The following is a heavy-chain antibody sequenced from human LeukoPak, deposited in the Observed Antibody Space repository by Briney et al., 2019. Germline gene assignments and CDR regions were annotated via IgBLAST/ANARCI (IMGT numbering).Heavy chain of an antibody. Sequence: GGSLRLSCAASGFTFSTYWMHWVRQAPGKGLVWVSRIKNDDSSTSYADSVKGRFTISRDNAKNTLYLQMNSLRVEDTAVYYCARADCTSTSCTQIDYWGQGTLVTVSX. D-gene: IGHD2-2*01. CDR1: GFTFSTYW. CDR3: ARADCTSTSCTQIDY. J-gene: IGHJ4*02. V-gene: IGHV3-74*01. CDR2: IKNDDSST.